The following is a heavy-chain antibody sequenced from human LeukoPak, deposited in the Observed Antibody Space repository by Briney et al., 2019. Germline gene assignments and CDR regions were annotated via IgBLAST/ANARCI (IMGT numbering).Heavy chain of an antibody. J-gene: IGHJ6*02. V-gene: IGHV1-69*02. CDR2: IIPILGIA. Sequence: GASVKVSCKASGVTFSSYTISWVRQAPGQGLEWMGRIIPILGIANYAQKFQGRVTITADKSTSTAYMELSSLRSEDTAVYYCARIRSYCGGDCEDYYYGMDVWGQGTTVTVSS. D-gene: IGHD2-21*02. CDR1: GVTFSSYT. CDR3: ARIRSYCGGDCEDYYYGMDV.